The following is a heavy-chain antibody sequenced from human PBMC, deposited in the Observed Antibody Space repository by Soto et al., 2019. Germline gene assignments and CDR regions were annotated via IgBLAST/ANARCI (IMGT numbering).Heavy chain of an antibody. V-gene: IGHV4-61*01. D-gene: IGHD6-19*01. CDR1: GGSVSSGSYY. Sequence: QVQLQESGPGLVKPSETLSLTCTVSGGSVSSGSYYWSWIRQPPGKGLEWIGYIYYSGSTNYNPSLKSRVTRSVDTSKNQFSLKLSPVTAADTAVYYCARGIEGWYQGRSYYGMDVWGQGTTVTVSS. CDR3: ARGIEGWYQGRSYYGMDV. CDR2: IYYSGST. J-gene: IGHJ6*02.